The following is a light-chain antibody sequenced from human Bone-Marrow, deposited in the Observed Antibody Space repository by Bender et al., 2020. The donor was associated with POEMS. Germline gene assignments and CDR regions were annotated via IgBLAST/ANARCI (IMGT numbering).Light chain of an antibody. CDR1: RLGDKY. CDR3: QVWDSTSVV. CDR2: QDM. V-gene: IGLV3-1*01. Sequence: SYELTQPPSVSVSPGQTASITCSGDRLGDKYVCWYQQKAGQSPVLVIFQDMKRPAGIPERFSGSNSGNTATLTISGTQAMDEADYYCQVWDSTSVVFGGGTMLTVL. J-gene: IGLJ2*01.